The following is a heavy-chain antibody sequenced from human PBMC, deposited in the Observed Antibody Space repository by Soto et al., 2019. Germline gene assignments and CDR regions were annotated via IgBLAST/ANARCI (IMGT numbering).Heavy chain of an antibody. CDR1: GGTFSSYT. Sequence: ASVKVSCKASGGTFSSYTISWVRQAPGQGLEWMGRIIPILGIANYAQKFQGRVTITADKSTSTAYMELSSLRSEDTAVYYCARALVGSSPAEHDAFDIWGQGTMVTVSS. V-gene: IGHV1-69*02. CDR3: ARALVGSSPAEHDAFDI. J-gene: IGHJ3*02. CDR2: IIPILGIA. D-gene: IGHD6-6*01.